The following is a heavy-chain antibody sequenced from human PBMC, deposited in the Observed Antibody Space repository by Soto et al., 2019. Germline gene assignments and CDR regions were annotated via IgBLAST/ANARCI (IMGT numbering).Heavy chain of an antibody. D-gene: IGHD2-2*01. J-gene: IGHJ4*02. V-gene: IGHV4-39*01. CDR2: IYYSGST. CDR1: GDSISSSNYY. Sequence: QLQLQESGPGLVKPSETLSLTCTVSGDSISSSNYYWGWIRQPPGKGLEWIGTIYYSGSTYYNPSLKSRLTMYVDTSKNQFSLKLSSVTAADSAVYFCAGRPPPAAKIFDYWGQGTLVTVSS. CDR3: AGRPPPAAKIFDY.